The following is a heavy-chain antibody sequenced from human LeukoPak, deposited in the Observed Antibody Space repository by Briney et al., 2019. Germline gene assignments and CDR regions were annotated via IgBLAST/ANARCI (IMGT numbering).Heavy chain of an antibody. CDR3: ARDVGDYSGYDWGKSNWFDP. D-gene: IGHD5-12*01. Sequence: PSETLSLTCTVSGGSISSYYWSWIRQPPGKGLEWIGYIYYSGSTNYNPSLRSRVTISVDTSKNQFSLKLSSVTAADTAVYYCARDVGDYSGYDWGKSNWFDPWGQGTLVTVSS. V-gene: IGHV4-59*01. CDR1: GGSISSYY. CDR2: IYYSGST. J-gene: IGHJ5*02.